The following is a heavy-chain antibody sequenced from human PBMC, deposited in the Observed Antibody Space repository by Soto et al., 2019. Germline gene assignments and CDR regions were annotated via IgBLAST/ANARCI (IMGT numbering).Heavy chain of an antibody. CDR2: INPRDSDT. Sequence: GESLKISCQGSGHSFTTYWIGRVRQMPGKGLEWMGVINPRDSDTRYSPSFQGQVTISADKSTNTAYLQWSSLKASDPAMYYCSRPGSSSSDYWGQGTLVTVSS. D-gene: IGHD6-6*01. CDR3: SRPGSSSSDY. J-gene: IGHJ4*02. CDR1: GHSFTTYW. V-gene: IGHV5-51*01.